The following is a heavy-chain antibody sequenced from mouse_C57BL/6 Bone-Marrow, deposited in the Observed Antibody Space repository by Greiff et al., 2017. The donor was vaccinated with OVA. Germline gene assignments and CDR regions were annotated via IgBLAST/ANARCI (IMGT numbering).Heavy chain of an antibody. Sequence: QVQLQQSGAELVRPGTSVKVSCKASGYAFTNYLIEWVKQRPGQGLEWIGVINPGSGGTNYNEKFKGKATLTADKSSSTAYMQLSSLTSEDSAVYFCARSSALYYDSSFDYWGQGTTLTVSS. J-gene: IGHJ2*01. D-gene: IGHD1-1*01. CDR2: INPGSGGT. CDR3: ARSSALYYDSSFDY. V-gene: IGHV1-54*01. CDR1: GYAFTNYL.